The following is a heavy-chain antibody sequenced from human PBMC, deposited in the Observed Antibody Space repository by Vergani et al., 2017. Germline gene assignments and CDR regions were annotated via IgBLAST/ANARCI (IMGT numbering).Heavy chain of an antibody. D-gene: IGHD6-19*01. CDR2: IYYSGST. CDR3: ARHSTVEWLVKLGWIDP. Sequence: QLQLHESGPGLVKPAATLSLTCSVSGASIRSSNYYWGWIRQPPGKGLEWIASIYYSGSTYYNPSFKSRVTISVDTSKNQFSLKLSSVTAADTAVYFCARHSTVEWLVKLGWIDPWGQGILVTVSS. J-gene: IGHJ5*02. V-gene: IGHV4-39*01. CDR1: GASIRSSNYY.